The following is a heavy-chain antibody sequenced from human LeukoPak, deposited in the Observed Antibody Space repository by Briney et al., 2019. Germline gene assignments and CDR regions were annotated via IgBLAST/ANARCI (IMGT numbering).Heavy chain of an antibody. CDR3: TLRDCSSRSCDGPMWY. J-gene: IGHJ4*02. D-gene: IGHD2-2*01. V-gene: IGHV3-15*01. CDR2: IKSETDGGTT. CDR1: GFIFTNAW. Sequence: PGGSLRLSCAGSGFIFTNAWMNWVRQAPGKGLEWVGRIKSETDGGTTDYAAPVEGRFIISRDDSKNTLFLQMNSLKTEDTAVYYCTLRDCSSRSCDGPMWYWGQGALVTVSS.